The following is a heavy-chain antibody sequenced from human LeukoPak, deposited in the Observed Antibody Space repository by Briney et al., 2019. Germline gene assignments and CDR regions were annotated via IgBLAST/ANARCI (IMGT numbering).Heavy chain of an antibody. Sequence: ASVKVSCKASGYTFSSYYVHWVRQAPGQGLEWMGIINPSGGITRNAQKFQGRVTMTRDTSTSTVYMELRSLRSDDTAIYYCARDLYYYGSGSYYDVFDVWGQGTMVTVSS. CDR3: ARDLYYYGSGSYYDVFDV. CDR2: INPSGGIT. CDR1: GYTFSSYY. D-gene: IGHD3-10*01. V-gene: IGHV1-46*01. J-gene: IGHJ3*01.